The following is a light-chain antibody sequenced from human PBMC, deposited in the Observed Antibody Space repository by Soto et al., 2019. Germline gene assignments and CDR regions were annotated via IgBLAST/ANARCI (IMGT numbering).Light chain of an antibody. V-gene: IGKV3-11*01. Sequence: PGERATLSCRASQSVSSYLAWYQQKPGQAPRLLIYDASNRATGIPARFSGSGSGTDFTLTISSLEPEDFAVYYCQQRSNWPLVTFGQGTRLEIK. CDR3: QQRSNWPLVT. CDR2: DAS. CDR1: QSVSSY. J-gene: IGKJ5*01.